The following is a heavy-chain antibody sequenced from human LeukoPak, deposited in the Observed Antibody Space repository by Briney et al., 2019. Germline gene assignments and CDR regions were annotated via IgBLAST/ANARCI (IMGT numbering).Heavy chain of an antibody. CDR2: IYSGGST. V-gene: IGHV3-53*01. D-gene: IGHD3-22*01. J-gene: IGHJ4*02. Sequence: GGSLRLSCAASGFTVGSNYMSWVRQAPGKGLEWVSVIYSGGSTYYADSVKGRFTISRDNSKNTLYLQMNSLRAEDTAVYYCARAHYYDSSGYYSGLFDYWGQGTLVTVSS. CDR3: ARAHYYDSSGYYSGLFDY. CDR1: GFTVGSNY.